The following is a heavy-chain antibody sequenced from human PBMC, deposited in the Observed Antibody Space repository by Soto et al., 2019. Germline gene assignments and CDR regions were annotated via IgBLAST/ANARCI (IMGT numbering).Heavy chain of an antibody. J-gene: IGHJ4*02. CDR3: AKDTSGSGGYYFDY. CDR1: GFTFSSYA. CDR2: ISGSGGST. Sequence: GESLKISCAASGFTFSSYAMSWVRQAPGKGLEWVSAISGSGGSTYYADSVKGRFTISRDNSKNTLYLQMNSLRAEDTAVYYCAKDTSGSGGYYFDYWGQGTLVTVSS. D-gene: IGHD1-26*01. V-gene: IGHV3-23*01.